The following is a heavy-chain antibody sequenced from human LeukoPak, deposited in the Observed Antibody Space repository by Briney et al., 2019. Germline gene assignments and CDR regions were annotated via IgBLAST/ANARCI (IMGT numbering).Heavy chain of an antibody. Sequence: SVKVSCKASGGTFSSYAISWVRQAPGQGLEWMGRIILILVMANSAQKFQGRVMITADKSTSTAYMELSSLRSEDTAVYYCARDFGGATTVHGLGSPYDSHFDYWGQGTLVTVSS. CDR2: IILILVMA. D-gene: IGHD1-26*01. CDR1: GGTFSSYA. V-gene: IGHV1-69*04. J-gene: IGHJ4*02. CDR3: ARDFGGATTVHGLGSPYDSHFDY.